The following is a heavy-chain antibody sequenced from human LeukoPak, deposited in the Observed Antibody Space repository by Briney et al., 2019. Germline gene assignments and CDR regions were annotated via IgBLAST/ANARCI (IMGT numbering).Heavy chain of an antibody. V-gene: IGHV3-33*01. CDR1: GFTFSSYG. D-gene: IGHD3-10*01. CDR3: ARGARITMVRGVIITGHDAFDI. J-gene: IGHJ3*02. CDR2: IWYDGSNK. Sequence: GGSLRLSCAASGFTFSSYGMHWVRQAPGKGLEWVAVIWYDGSNKYYADSVKGRFTISRDNAKNTLYLQMNSLRAEDTAVYYRARGARITMVRGVIITGHDAFDIWGQGTMVTVSS.